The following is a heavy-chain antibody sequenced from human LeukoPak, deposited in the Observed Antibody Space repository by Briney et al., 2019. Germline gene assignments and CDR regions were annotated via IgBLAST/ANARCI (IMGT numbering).Heavy chain of an antibody. CDR2: ISGSGGST. CDR1: GFTFSSYA. D-gene: IGHD3-3*01. J-gene: IGHJ4*02. Sequence: PGGSLRLSCAASGFTFSSYAMSWDRQAPGKGLEWVSAISGSGGSTYYADSVKGRFTISRDNSKNTLYLQMNSLRAEDTAVYYCAKSTTYYDFWSGYLPFDYWGQGTLVTVSS. CDR3: AKSTTYYDFWSGYLPFDY. V-gene: IGHV3-23*01.